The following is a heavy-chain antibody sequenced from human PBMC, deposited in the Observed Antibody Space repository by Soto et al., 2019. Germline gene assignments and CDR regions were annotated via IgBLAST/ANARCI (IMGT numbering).Heavy chain of an antibody. Sequence: SETLSLTCTVSGYSISSGYYWGWIWQPPGKGLEWIGSIYHSGSTYYNPSLKSRVTISVDTSKNQFSLKLSSVTAADTAVYYCARDSFIVLMVYAIFDYWGQGTLVTVSS. J-gene: IGHJ4*02. D-gene: IGHD2-8*01. CDR1: GYSISSGYY. CDR2: IYHSGST. CDR3: ARDSFIVLMVYAIFDY. V-gene: IGHV4-38-2*02.